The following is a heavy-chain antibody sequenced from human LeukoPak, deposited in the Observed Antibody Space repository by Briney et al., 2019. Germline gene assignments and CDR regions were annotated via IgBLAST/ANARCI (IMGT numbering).Heavy chain of an antibody. CDR3: ASSGTASRGAMDV. Sequence: PGGSLRLSCAASGFTFSGYWMSWVRQAPGKGLEWVSAIYSGGSTFYAASVRGRFNISRDNSKKTMFLQMSSLRVEDAAVYYCASSGTASRGAMDVWGQGTTVTVSS. D-gene: IGHD1-1*01. CDR2: IYSGGST. V-gene: IGHV3-66*01. CDR1: GFTFSGYW. J-gene: IGHJ6*02.